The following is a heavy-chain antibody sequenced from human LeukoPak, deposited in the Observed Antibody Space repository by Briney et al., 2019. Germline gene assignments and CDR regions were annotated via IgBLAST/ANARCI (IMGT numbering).Heavy chain of an antibody. V-gene: IGHV4-34*01. J-gene: IGHJ1*01. CDR1: GGSFSGYY. Sequence: PSETLSLTCAVYGGSFSGYYWSWIRQPPGKGLEWIGEINHSGSTNYNPSLKSRVTISVDTSKNQFSLKLSSVTAADTAVYYCARHQYYDSSGYSTHWSEYFQHWGQGTLVTVSS. CDR3: ARHQYYDSSGYSTHWSEYFQH. CDR2: INHSGST. D-gene: IGHD3-22*01.